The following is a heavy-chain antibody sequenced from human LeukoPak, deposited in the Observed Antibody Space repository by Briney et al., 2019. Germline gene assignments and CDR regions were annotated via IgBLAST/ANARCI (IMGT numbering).Heavy chain of an antibody. CDR3: ARGGACSSSSCSVLGFDS. J-gene: IGHJ4*02. CDR2: VNHSGGS. D-gene: IGHD2-15*01. V-gene: IGHV4-34*01. CDR1: GGSFSGYY. Sequence: KPSETLSLTCAVYGGSFSGYYWSWIRRPPGKGLEWIGEVNHSGGSNYNPSLESRVTISADTSKNQFSLRLSSVTAADTAAYYCARGGACSSSSCSVLGFDSWGQGTLVTVSS.